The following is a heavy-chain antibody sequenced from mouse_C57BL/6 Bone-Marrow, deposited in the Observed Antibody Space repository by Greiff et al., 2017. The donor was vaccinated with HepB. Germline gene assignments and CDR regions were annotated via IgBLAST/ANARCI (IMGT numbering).Heavy chain of an antibody. Sequence: QVQLQQSGAELVRPGTSVKVSCKASGYAFTNYLIEWVRQRPGQGLEWVGVISTGSGGTNYNEKVKGKATLTADKSSSTAYMQLSSLTSEDSAVYFCARGENSYAMDYWGQGTSVTVSS. CDR1: GYAFTNYL. J-gene: IGHJ4*01. CDR3: ARGENSYAMDY. CDR2: ISTGSGGT. V-gene: IGHV1-54*01.